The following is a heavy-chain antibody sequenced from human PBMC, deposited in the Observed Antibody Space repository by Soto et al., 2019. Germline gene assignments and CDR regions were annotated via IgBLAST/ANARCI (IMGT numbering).Heavy chain of an antibody. Sequence: QLQLQESGPGLVKPSQTLSLTCTVSGDSINSGDYYWSWIRQPPGKGLEWIGYIYFSGSAYLNPSLESRLTISVDTSKNQFSLKRRSVTAADTAVYYCTRVNSSSSLDNWGQGALVTVSS. CDR2: IYFSGSA. CDR3: TRVNSSSSLDN. J-gene: IGHJ4*02. CDR1: GDSINSGDYY. V-gene: IGHV4-30-4*01. D-gene: IGHD2-2*01.